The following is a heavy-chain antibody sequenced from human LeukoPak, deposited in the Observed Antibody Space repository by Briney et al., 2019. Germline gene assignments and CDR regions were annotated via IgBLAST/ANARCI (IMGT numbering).Heavy chain of an antibody. V-gene: IGHV4-61*05. CDR3: ARANSSGICSFNY. Sequence: PSETLSLTCTVSGGSISSSSYYWGWVRQPPGKGLEWIGRFYSSGGTKYNPSLKSRVSMSVDTSKNQFSLRLTSVTAADTAVYYCARANSSGICSFNYWGQGTLVTVSS. J-gene: IGHJ4*02. CDR1: GGSISSSSYY. D-gene: IGHD3-10*01. CDR2: FYSSGGT.